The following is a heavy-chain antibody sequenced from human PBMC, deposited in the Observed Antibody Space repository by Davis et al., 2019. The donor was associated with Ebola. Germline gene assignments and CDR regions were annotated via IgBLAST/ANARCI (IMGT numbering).Heavy chain of an antibody. J-gene: IGHJ4*02. Sequence: GGSLRLSCAASRFTVSSYGMHWVRQAPGKGLEWVAVIWYDGSNKYYADSVKGRFTISRDNAKNSLYLQMNSLRAEDTAVYYCARDTVDTAMVYVYYFDYWGQGTLVTVSS. CDR2: IWYDGSNK. CDR3: ARDTVDTAMVYVYYFDY. D-gene: IGHD5-18*01. CDR1: RFTVSSYG. V-gene: IGHV3-33*01.